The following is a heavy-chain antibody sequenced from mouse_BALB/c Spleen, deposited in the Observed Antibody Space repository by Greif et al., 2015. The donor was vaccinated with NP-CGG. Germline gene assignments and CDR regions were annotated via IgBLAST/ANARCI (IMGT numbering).Heavy chain of an antibody. J-gene: IGHJ2*01. CDR3: ARYYYGSSYYFDY. CDR1: GDSITSGY. CDR2: ISYSGST. V-gene: IGHV3-8*02. D-gene: IGHD1-1*01. Sequence: EVKLVESGPRLVKPSQTLTLTFSVTGDSITSGYWNWIRKFPGNKLEYMGYISYSGSTYYNPSLKSRISITRDTSKNXYYLQLNSVTTEDTATYYCARYYYGSSYYFDYWGQGTTLTVSS.